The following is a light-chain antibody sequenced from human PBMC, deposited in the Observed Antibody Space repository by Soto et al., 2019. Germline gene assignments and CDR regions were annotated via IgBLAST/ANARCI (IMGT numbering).Light chain of an antibody. V-gene: IGLV4-69*01. J-gene: IGLJ2*01. Sequence: QSVLTQSPSASASLGASVKLTCTLSSGHSSYAIAWHQQQPEKGPRYLMKLKSDGSHSKGDGIPDRFSGSSSGAERYLTISSLQSKDEADYYCQTWGTGVIFGGGTKLTVL. CDR3: QTWGTGVI. CDR2: LKSDGSH. CDR1: SGHSSYA.